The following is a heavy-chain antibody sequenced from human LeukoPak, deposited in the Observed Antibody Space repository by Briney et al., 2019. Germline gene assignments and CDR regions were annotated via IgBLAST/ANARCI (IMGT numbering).Heavy chain of an antibody. Sequence: PSETLSLTCTVSGGSISTYYWSWIRQPPGKGLEWIGYIYYNGNTNYNPSPKSRVTISVDTSKNQFSLKLSSVTAADTAVYYCARRYSGSYSGHFDYWGQGTLVTVSS. CDR2: IYYNGNT. D-gene: IGHD1-26*01. CDR3: ARRYSGSYSGHFDY. J-gene: IGHJ4*02. CDR1: GGSISTYY. V-gene: IGHV4-59*08.